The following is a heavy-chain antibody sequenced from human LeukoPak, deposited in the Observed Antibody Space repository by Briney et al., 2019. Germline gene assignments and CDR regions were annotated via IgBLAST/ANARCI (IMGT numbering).Heavy chain of an antibody. CDR3: AKERPVFGVVYGMDV. V-gene: IGHV3-30*18. CDR2: ISYDGSNK. D-gene: IGHD3-3*01. CDR1: AFTLVNYG. Sequence: GGSLRLSCTASAFTLVNYGMHWVRQAPGKGLEWVAVISYDGSNKYYADSVKGRFTTSRDNSKNTLYLQMNSLRTEDTAVYYCAKERPVFGVVYGMDVWGQGTTVTVSS. J-gene: IGHJ6*02.